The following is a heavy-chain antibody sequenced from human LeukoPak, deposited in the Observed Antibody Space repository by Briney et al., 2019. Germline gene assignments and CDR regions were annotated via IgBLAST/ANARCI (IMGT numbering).Heavy chain of an antibody. J-gene: IGHJ4*02. D-gene: IGHD6-19*01. Sequence: KASETLSLTCAVYGGSFSGYYWSWIRQPPGKGLEWIGEINHSGSTNYNPSLKSRVTISVDTSKNQFSLKLSSVTAADTAVYYCARITQAVADYWGQGTLVTVSS. CDR2: INHSGST. V-gene: IGHV4-34*01. CDR1: GGSFSGYY. CDR3: ARITQAVADY.